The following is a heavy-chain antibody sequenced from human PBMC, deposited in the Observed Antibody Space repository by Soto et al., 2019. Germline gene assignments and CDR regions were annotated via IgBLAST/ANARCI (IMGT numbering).Heavy chain of an antibody. V-gene: IGHV4-4*02. J-gene: IGHJ5*02. D-gene: IGHD2-2*01. CDR3: ARGRYCSSTSGNLDWFDP. Sequence: QVQLQESGPGLVKPSGTLSLTCAVSSGSISSSNWWSWVRQPPGKGLEWIGEIYHSGSTNYNPSLKSRVTIAVDKSKNQFSLQLSSVTAADTAVYYCARGRYCSSTSGNLDWFDPWGQGTLVTVSS. CDR2: IYHSGST. CDR1: SGSISSSNW.